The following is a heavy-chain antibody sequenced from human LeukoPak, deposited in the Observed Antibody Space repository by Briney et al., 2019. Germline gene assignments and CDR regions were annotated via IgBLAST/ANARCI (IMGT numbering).Heavy chain of an antibody. CDR2: IYYSGST. CDR1: GGSISSYY. CDR3: ARAPPVGEDYYYYYYMDV. Sequence: PSETLSLTCTVSGGSISSYYWSWIRQPPGKGLEWIGYIYYSGSTNYNPSLKSRVTISVDTSKNQFSLKLSSVTAADTAVCYCARAPPVGEDYYYYYYMDVCGKGTTVTVSS. V-gene: IGHV4-59*01. D-gene: IGHD3-3*01. J-gene: IGHJ6*03.